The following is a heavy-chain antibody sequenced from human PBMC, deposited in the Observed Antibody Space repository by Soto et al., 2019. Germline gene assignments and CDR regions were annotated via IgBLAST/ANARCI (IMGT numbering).Heavy chain of an antibody. Sequence: PGESLKISCKGSGYSFTSYWISWVRQMPGKGLEWMGRIDPSDSYTNYSPSFQGHVTISADKSISTAYLQWSSLKASDTAMYYCARHEAGYYGSGSYYNPLDYWGQGTLVTVSS. V-gene: IGHV5-10-1*01. J-gene: IGHJ4*02. CDR3: ARHEAGYYGSGSYYNPLDY. D-gene: IGHD3-10*01. CDR2: IDPSDSYT. CDR1: GYSFTSYW.